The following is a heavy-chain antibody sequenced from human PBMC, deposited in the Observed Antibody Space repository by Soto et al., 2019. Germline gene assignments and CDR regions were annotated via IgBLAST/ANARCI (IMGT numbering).Heavy chain of an antibody. V-gene: IGHV3-66*01. CDR1: GFTVSSNY. CDR2: IYSGGST. Sequence: EVQLVESGGGLVQPGGSLRLSCAASGFTVSSNYMSWVRQAPGKGLEWVSVIYSGGSTYYADSVKGGFTISRDNSKNTLYLQMNSLRAEDTAVYYCARSDDYYDSSGYSDYWGQGTLVTVSS. CDR3: ARSDDYYDSSGYSDY. J-gene: IGHJ4*02. D-gene: IGHD3-22*01.